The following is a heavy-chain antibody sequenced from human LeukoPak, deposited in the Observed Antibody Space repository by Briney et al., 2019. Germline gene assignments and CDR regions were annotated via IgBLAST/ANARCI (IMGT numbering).Heavy chain of an antibody. CDR2: IYHSGST. CDR1: GGSISSGGYY. Sequence: PSQTLTLTCTVSGGSISSGGYYWSWIRHPPGKGLEWIGYIYHSGSTYYNPSLKSRVTISVDRSKNQFSLKLSSVTAADTAVYYCARDLPYSGSYWGTFDYWGQGTLVTVSS. J-gene: IGHJ4*02. CDR3: ARDLPYSGSYWGTFDY. D-gene: IGHD1-26*01. V-gene: IGHV4-30-2*01.